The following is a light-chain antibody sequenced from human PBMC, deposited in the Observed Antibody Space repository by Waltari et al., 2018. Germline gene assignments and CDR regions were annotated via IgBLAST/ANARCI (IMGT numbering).Light chain of an antibody. CDR2: DAS. J-gene: IGKJ4*01. CDR1: QSLNRY. V-gene: IGKV3-11*01. Sequence: ELVLTQSPATLSLSPGARATLSCMASQSLNRYLAWYQQKPGQAPRLLIYDASTRATGVPARCSGSGSGIDFTLTITSLEPEDSAVYYCQQRFFGGGTKVEIK. CDR3: QQRF.